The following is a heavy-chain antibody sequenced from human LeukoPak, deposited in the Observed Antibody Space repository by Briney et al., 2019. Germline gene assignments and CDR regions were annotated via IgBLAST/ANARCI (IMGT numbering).Heavy chain of an antibody. V-gene: IGHV1-18*01. J-gene: IGHJ4*02. D-gene: IGHD4-17*01. CDR2: ISAYNGNT. CDR1: GYTFTSYG. Sequence: ASVKVSCKASGYTFTSYGISWVRQAPGQGLEWMGWISAYNGNTNYAQKLQGRVTMTTDTSTSTAYMELRSLRSDDTAVYYCATDRAPWGDYHGDFDYWGQGTLVTVSS. CDR3: ATDRAPWGDYHGDFDY.